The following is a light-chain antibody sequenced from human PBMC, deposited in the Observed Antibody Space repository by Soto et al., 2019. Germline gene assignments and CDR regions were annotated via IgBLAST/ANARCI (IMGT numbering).Light chain of an antibody. CDR3: QQYSSYSP. V-gene: IGKV1-5*03. CDR2: KAS. Sequence: DIQMTQSPSTLSASVGDRVTITCRASQNINSLLARYQQKPGKAPKLLIYKASSLESGVPSRFSGNGSGTEFTLTISSLQPDDFATYYCQQYSSYSPFGGGTKVEIK. CDR1: QNINSL. J-gene: IGKJ4*02.